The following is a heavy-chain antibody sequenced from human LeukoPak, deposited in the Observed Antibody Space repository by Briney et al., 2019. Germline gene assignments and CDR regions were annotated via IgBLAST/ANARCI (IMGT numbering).Heavy chain of an antibody. CDR1: GFTFDDYA. CDR3: LTIVETPIDAFDI. Sequence: GRSLRLSCAASGFTFDDYAMHWVRQPPGRGLVWLARINPDDKSTSYADSVKGRFTISIDDAKETLFLQMNSLTAEDTAVYYCLTIVETPIDAFDIWGQGAMVTVSS. V-gene: IGHV3-74*01. J-gene: IGHJ3*02. D-gene: IGHD4-23*01. CDR2: INPDDKST.